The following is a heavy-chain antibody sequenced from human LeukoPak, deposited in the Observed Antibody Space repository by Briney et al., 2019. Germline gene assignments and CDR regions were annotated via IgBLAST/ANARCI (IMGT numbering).Heavy chain of an antibody. CDR2: ISAYSGNT. CDR3: ASCEYSSSSRNYYYGMDV. CDR1: GYTFTSYG. V-gene: IGHV1-18*01. Sequence: GESLKISCKGSGYTFTSYGISWVRQAPGQGLEWMGWISAYSGNTNYAQKLQGRVTMTTDTSTGTAYMELRSLRSDDTAVYYCASCEYSSSSRNYYYGMDVWGQGTTVTVSS. J-gene: IGHJ6*02. D-gene: IGHD6-6*01.